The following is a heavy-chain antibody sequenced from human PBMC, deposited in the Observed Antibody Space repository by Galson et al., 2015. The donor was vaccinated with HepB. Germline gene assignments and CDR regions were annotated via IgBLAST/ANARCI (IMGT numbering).Heavy chain of an antibody. CDR2: ISSNGGST. CDR3: XRDSGEVVVAATRLAYYYYGXDV. J-gene: IGHJ6*02. CDR1: GFTFSHYA. D-gene: IGHD2-15*01. V-gene: IGHV3-64D*06. Sequence: SLRLSCAASGFTFSHYAMSWVRQAPXKGLEYVSAISSNGGSTYYADSVKGRFTISRDNSKNTLYLQXSSLRAEDTAVYXXXRDSGEVVVAATRLAYYYYGXDVWGQGTTVTVSS.